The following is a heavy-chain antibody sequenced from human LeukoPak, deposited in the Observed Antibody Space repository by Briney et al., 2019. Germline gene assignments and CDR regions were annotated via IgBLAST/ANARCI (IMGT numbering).Heavy chain of an antibody. CDR1: GGSISSYY. CDR2: IYYSGST. J-gene: IGHJ6*02. CDR3: AREYSSPYYYYYGMDV. V-gene: IGHV4-59*01. Sequence: PSETLSLTCTVSGGSISSYYWSWIRQPPGKGLEWIGYIYYSGSTNYNPSLKSRVTISVDTSKNQFSLKLSSVTAADTAVYYCAREYSSPYYYYYGMDVWGQGTTVTVSS. D-gene: IGHD6-13*01.